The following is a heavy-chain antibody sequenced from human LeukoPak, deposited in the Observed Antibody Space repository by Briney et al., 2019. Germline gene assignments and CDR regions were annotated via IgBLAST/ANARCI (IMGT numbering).Heavy chain of an antibody. D-gene: IGHD3-3*01. Sequence: GASVKVSCKASGYTFTSYYMHWVRQAPGQGLEWMGIINPSGGSTSYAQKFQGRVTMTEDTSTDTAYMELSSLGSEDTAVYYCATGSRAIFGVVITYYGMDVWGQGTTVTVSS. CDR3: ATGSRAIFGVVITYYGMDV. CDR2: INPSGGST. V-gene: IGHV1-46*01. J-gene: IGHJ6*02. CDR1: GYTFTSYY.